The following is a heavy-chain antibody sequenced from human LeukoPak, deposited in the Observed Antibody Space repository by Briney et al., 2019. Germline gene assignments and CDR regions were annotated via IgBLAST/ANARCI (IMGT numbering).Heavy chain of an antibody. V-gene: IGHV3-23*01. CDR3: ARSFSYSAAGPYGMDV. J-gene: IGHJ6*02. CDR1: GFTFSSYA. D-gene: IGHD6-13*01. CDR2: ISGSGGST. Sequence: QSGGSLRLSCAASGFTFSSYAMSWVRQAPGKGLEWVSAISGSGGSTYYADSVKGRFTISRDNSKNTLYLQMNSLRAEDTAVYYCARSFSYSAAGPYGMDVWGQGTTVTVSS.